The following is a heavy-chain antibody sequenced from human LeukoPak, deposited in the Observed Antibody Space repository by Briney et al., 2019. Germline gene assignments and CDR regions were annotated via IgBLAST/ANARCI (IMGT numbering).Heavy chain of an antibody. V-gene: IGHV6-1*01. D-gene: IGHD6-19*01. CDR3: ARDFGTTGWHTFDY. J-gene: IGHJ4*02. CDR2: TYYRFKWYN. Sequence: SQTLSLTCVVSGDSVSSKNGAWNWIRQSPSRGLEWLGRTYYRFKWYNDYAESMEGRMTISQDTSKNQYSLHLNSVTPDDTAVYYCARDFGTTGWHTFDYWGQGTLVTVSS. CDR1: GDSVSSKNGA.